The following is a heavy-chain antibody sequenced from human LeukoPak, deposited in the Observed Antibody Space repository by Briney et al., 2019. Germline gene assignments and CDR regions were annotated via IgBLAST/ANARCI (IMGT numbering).Heavy chain of an antibody. CDR1: GLTFDDDA. V-gene: IGHV3-9*01. CDR3: AKGRVAGLFDY. J-gene: IGHJ4*02. D-gene: IGHD6-19*01. CDR2: ISWNSGSI. Sequence: GGSLRLSCAASGLTFDDDAMHWVRQAPGKGLEWVSGISWNSGSIGYADSVKGRFTISRDNAKNSLYLQMNSLRAEDTALYYCAKGRVAGLFDYWGQGTLVTVSS.